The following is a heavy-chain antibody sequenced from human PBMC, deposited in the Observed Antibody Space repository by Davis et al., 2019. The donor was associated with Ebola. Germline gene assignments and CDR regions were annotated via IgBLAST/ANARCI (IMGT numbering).Heavy chain of an antibody. Sequence: ASVKVSCKASGYTFTSYGISWVRQAPGQGLEWMGWISAYNGNTNYAQKLQGRVTMTTDTSTSTAYMELRSLRSDDTAVYYCARIRPGHPFGIVGATNWFDPWGQGTLVTVSS. J-gene: IGHJ5*02. CDR3: ARIRPGHPFGIVGATNWFDP. CDR2: ISAYNGNT. CDR1: GYTFTSYG. V-gene: IGHV1-18*01. D-gene: IGHD1-26*01.